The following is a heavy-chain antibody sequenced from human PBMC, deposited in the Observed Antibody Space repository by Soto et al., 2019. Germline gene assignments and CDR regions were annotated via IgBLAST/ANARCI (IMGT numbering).Heavy chain of an antibody. CDR2: ISGSGGST. CDR3: AKLDHDDYVWGSYRYYYGMDV. CDR1: GFTFSSYA. Sequence: GGSLRLSCAASGFTFSSYAMSWVRQAPGKGLEWVSAISGSGGSTYYADSVKGRFTISRDNSKNTLYLQMNSLRAEDTAVYYCAKLDHDDYVWGSYRYYYGMDVWGQGTTVTVSS. D-gene: IGHD3-16*02. V-gene: IGHV3-23*01. J-gene: IGHJ6*02.